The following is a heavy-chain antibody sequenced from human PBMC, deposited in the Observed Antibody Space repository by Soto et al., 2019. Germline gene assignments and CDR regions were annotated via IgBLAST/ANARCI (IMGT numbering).Heavy chain of an antibody. CDR2: ISGSGSST. CDR1: GFTFSSYA. Sequence: EVQLLESGGGLVQPGGSLRLSCAASGFTFSSYAMSWVRQAPGKGLEWVSGISGSGSSTYYADSVKGRFTISRDNSKITLYLKMNTLRAEDTTVYYCAKLDQPLIGVYYYNHGMHVWGQGTTVTVSS. J-gene: IGHJ6*02. D-gene: IGHD2-2*01. CDR3: AKLDQPLIGVYYYNHGMHV. V-gene: IGHV3-23*01.